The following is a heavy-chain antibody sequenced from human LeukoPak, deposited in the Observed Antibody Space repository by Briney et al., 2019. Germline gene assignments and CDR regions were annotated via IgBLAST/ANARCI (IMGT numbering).Heavy chain of an antibody. D-gene: IGHD5-12*01. CDR3: VRDGGVSGYDLLDY. CDR2: INQDGSEE. Sequence: PGGSLRLSCAASGFTFSHYWKTWVRQAPGKGLEWGAQINQDGSEEYYMDSVKARFTISRDDAKNSVFLQMNSLRAEDTAVYYCVRDGGVSGYDLLDYWGQGTLVTVSS. V-gene: IGHV3-7*01. CDR1: GFTFSHYW. J-gene: IGHJ4*02.